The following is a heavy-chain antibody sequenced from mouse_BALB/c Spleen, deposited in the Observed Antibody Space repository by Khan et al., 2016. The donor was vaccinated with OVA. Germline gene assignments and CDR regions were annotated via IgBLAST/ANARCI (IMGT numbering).Heavy chain of an antibody. CDR3: ARSIMAN. V-gene: IGHV3-2*02. CDR2: ISYSGST. CDR1: GYSITSDYA. J-gene: IGHJ2*01. Sequence: QLEESGPGLVKPSQSLSLTCPVTGYSITSDYAWNWIRQFPGNKLEWMGYISYSGSTSYNPSLKSRISITRDTSKNQFFLQLNSVTTEDTATYYCARSIMANWGQGTTLTVSS.